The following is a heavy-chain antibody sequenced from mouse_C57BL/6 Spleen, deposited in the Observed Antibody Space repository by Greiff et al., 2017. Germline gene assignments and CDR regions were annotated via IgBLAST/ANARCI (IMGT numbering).Heavy chain of an antibody. CDR2: IDPSDSET. Sequence: VQLQQPGAELVRPGSSVKLSCKASGYTFTSYWMHWVKQRPIQGLEWIGNIDPSDSETHYNQKFKDKATLTVDKSSSTAYMQLSSLTSEDSAVYYCARGVYYGSSYDYWGQGTTLTVSS. D-gene: IGHD1-1*01. CDR1: GYTFTSYW. J-gene: IGHJ2*01. V-gene: IGHV1-52*01. CDR3: ARGVYYGSSYDY.